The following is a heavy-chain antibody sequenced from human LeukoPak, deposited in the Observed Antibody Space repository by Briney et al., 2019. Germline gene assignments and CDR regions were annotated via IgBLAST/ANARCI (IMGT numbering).Heavy chain of an antibody. CDR2: MSPSRDNT. J-gene: IGHJ4*02. Sequence: ASVKVSCKASGYTFSRNDVNWFRHASGQGLEWMGWMSPSRDNTGYAQKFQGRVAMTRDISTSTAYMDLSSLIFEDTAVYYCARGIDQGVDYWGQGTLVTVSS. CDR1: GYTFSRND. CDR3: ARGIDQGVDY. D-gene: IGHD2-2*01. V-gene: IGHV1-8*01.